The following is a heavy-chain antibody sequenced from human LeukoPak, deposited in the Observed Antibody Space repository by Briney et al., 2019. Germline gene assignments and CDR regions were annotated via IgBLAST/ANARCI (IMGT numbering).Heavy chain of an antibody. D-gene: IGHD6-19*01. J-gene: IGHJ4*02. CDR2: ISSSGSTI. CDR3: AREEGWAPARLIDY. V-gene: IGHV3-11*01. CDR1: GFTFSDYY. Sequence: PGGSLRLSCAASGFTFSDYYMSWIRQAPGKGLEWVSYISSSGSTIYYADSVKGRFTISRDNAKNSLYLQMNSLGAEDTAVYYCAREEGWAPARLIDYWGQGTLVTVSS.